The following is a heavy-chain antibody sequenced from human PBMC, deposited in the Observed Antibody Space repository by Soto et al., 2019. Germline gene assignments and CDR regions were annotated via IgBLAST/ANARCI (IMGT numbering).Heavy chain of an antibody. J-gene: IGHJ6*02. CDR3: ARGSLRSGYPTYYYYYGMDV. Sequence: QVQPQQWGAGLLKPSETLSLTCAVYGGSFSGYYWSWIRQPPGKGLEWIGEINHSGSTNYNPSLKSRVTISVDTSKNQFSLKLSSVTAADTAVYYCARGSLRSGYPTYYYYYGMDVWGQGTTVTVSS. D-gene: IGHD3-3*01. V-gene: IGHV4-34*01. CDR1: GGSFSGYY. CDR2: INHSGST.